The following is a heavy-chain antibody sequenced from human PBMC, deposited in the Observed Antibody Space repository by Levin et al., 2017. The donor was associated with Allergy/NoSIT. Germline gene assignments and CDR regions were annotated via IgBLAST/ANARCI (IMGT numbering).Heavy chain of an antibody. D-gene: IGHD3-22*01. CDR2: ISGSGGST. CDR3: AKGPGYYYDSSGYLTPFDY. Sequence: GGSLRLSCAASGFTFSSYAMSWVRQAPGKGLEWVSAISGSGGSTYYADSVKGRFTISRDNSKNTLYLQMNSLRAEDTAVYYCAKGPGYYYDSSGYLTPFDYWGQGTLVTVSS. V-gene: IGHV3-23*01. CDR1: GFTFSSYA. J-gene: IGHJ4*02.